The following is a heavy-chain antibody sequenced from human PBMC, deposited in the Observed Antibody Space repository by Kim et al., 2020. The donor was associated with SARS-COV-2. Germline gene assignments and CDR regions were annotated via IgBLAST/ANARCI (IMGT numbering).Heavy chain of an antibody. J-gene: IGHJ5*02. D-gene: IGHD3-9*01. V-gene: IGHV4-39*01. Sequence: SETLSLTCTVSGGSISSSSYYWGWIRQPPGKGLEWIGSIYYSGSTYYNPSLKSRVTISVDTSKNQFSLKLSSVTAADTAVYYCARRLDEYYDILTGYSRGTWFDPWGQRTLVTVSS. CDR1: GGSISSSSYY. CDR2: IYYSGST. CDR3: ARRLDEYYDILTGYSRGTWFDP.